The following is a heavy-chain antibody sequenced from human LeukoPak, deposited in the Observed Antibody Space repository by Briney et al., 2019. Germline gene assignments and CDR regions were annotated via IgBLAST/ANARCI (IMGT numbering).Heavy chain of an antibody. Sequence: GGSLRLSCAASGFTFSSYVMHWVRQAPGKGLEWVAGISYDGNNKYYAESVKGRFTISRDNSKNTLYLQMNSLRDEDTAVYYCAKDWVVRGVISYWGQGTLITVSS. D-gene: IGHD3-10*01. CDR1: GFTFSSYV. V-gene: IGHV3-30*18. CDR2: ISYDGNNK. J-gene: IGHJ4*02. CDR3: AKDWVVRGVISY.